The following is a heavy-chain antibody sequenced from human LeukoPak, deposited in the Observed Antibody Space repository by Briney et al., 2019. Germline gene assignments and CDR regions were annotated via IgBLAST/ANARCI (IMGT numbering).Heavy chain of an antibody. Sequence: PSETLSLTCAVSGGSISSGSYYWSWIRQPAGKGLEWIGRIYTSGSTNYNPSLKSRVTISVDTSKNQFSLKLSSVTAADTAVYYCARVWTGAVAGTDYWYFDLWGRGTLVTVSS. D-gene: IGHD6-19*01. V-gene: IGHV4-61*02. CDR1: GGSISSGSYY. J-gene: IGHJ2*01. CDR3: ARVWTGAVAGTDYWYFDL. CDR2: IYTSGST.